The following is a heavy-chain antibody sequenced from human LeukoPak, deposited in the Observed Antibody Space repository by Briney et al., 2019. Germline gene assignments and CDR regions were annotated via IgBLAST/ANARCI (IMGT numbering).Heavy chain of an antibody. CDR2: INHSGST. CDR3: ARGRYDFPVER. CDR1: GGSFSGYY. J-gene: IGHJ4*02. V-gene: IGHV4-34*01. D-gene: IGHD3-3*01. Sequence: SETLSLTCAVYGGSFSGYYWSWIRQPPGKGLEWIGEINHSGSTNYNPSLKSRVSISVDTSKNQFSLKLSSVTAADTAVYYCARGRYDFPVERWGQGTLVTVSS.